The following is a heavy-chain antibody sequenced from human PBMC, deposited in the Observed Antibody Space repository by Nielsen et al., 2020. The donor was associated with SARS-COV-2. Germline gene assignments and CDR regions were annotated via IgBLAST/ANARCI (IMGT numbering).Heavy chain of an antibody. V-gene: IGHV3-7*03. J-gene: IGHJ4*02. CDR2: IKQDGSEK. Sequence: GGSLTLSCAASGYTLSSFWMSWVRQAPGKGLEWVANIKQDGSEKYYVGSVKGRFTIFRDNTKNSLYLQMNSLRADDTAVYYCARDRGTIVEPAATIYDYWGQGTLVTVSS. CDR1: GYTLSSFW. CDR3: ARDRGTIVEPAATIYDY. D-gene: IGHD2-2*01.